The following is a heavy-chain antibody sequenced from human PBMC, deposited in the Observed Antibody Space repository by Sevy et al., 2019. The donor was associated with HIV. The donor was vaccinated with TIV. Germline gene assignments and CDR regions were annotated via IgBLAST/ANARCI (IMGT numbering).Heavy chain of an antibody. CDR2: LSFGCGEI. Sequence: GGSLRLSCAASGFTCSKYSMSWVRQPPGKGLEWVSILSFGCGEINYEDSVKGRFTISRDNSKSSGYLQMNNLRPEDTAVYYCAREGCTKPHDYCGQGTLVTVSS. J-gene: IGHJ4*02. V-gene: IGHV3-23*01. D-gene: IGHD2-8*01. CDR3: AREGCTKPHDY. CDR1: GFTCSKYS.